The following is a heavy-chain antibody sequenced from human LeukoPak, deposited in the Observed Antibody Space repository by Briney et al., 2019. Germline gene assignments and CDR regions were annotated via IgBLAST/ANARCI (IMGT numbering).Heavy chain of an antibody. D-gene: IGHD4-17*01. CDR2: ISSSSSYM. V-gene: IGHV3-21*01. J-gene: IGHJ4*02. Sequence: GGSLRLSCAASGFTFSSYSMNWVRQAPGKGLEWVSSISSSSSYMYYADSVKGRFTISRDNAKNSLYLQMNSLRAEDTAVYYCAKYQTTVTEFDYWGQGTLVTVSS. CDR1: GFTFSSYS. CDR3: AKYQTTVTEFDY.